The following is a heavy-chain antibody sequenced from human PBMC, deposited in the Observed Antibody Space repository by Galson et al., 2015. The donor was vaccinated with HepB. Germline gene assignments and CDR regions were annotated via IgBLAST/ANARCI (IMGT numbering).Heavy chain of an antibody. Sequence: SVKVSCKASGYTFTSYDINWVRQATGQGLEWMGWMNPNSGNTGYAQKFQGRVTMTRNTSISTAYMELSSLRSEDTAVYYCARVMTRVATTPQGYWGQGTLVTVSS. D-gene: IGHD5-12*01. CDR2: MNPNSGNT. CDR3: ARVMTRVATTPQGY. V-gene: IGHV1-8*01. J-gene: IGHJ4*02. CDR1: GYTFTSYD.